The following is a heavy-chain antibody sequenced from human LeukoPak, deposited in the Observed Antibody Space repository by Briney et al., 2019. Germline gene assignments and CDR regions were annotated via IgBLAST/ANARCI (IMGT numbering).Heavy chain of an antibody. CDR1: GYTLSELS. Sequence: ASVKVSCKISGYTLSELSMHWVRQAPGKRLEWMGGFDPENDETIYAQKFQGRVTMTEDTSTDTAYMELSSLRSEDTAVYYCATLNQRTMITFGGVINDYWGQGTLVTVSS. CDR2: FDPENDET. V-gene: IGHV1-24*01. D-gene: IGHD3-16*02. CDR3: ATLNQRTMITFGGVINDY. J-gene: IGHJ4*02.